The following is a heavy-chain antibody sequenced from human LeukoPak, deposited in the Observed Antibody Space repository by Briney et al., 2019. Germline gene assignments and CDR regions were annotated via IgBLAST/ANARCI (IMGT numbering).Heavy chain of an antibody. CDR2: VSSTADNYK. J-gene: IGHJ6*02. CDR1: GFTFTTYN. D-gene: IGHD3-9*01. CDR3: ARDPVSGYDILTGYVYYGMDV. V-gene: IGHV3-21*01. Sequence: PGGSLRLSCVASGFTFTTYNMHWVRRAPGKGLQWVSTVSSTADNYKYYADSVRGRFTISRDNARNSLYLQMDSLRAEDTAVYYCARDPVSGYDILTGYVYYGMDVWGQGTTVTVSS.